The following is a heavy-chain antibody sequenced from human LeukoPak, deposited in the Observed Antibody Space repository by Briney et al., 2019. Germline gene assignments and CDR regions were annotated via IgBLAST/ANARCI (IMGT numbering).Heavy chain of an antibody. CDR2: INPNSGGT. Sequence: ASVKVSCKASGYTFTGYYMHWVRQAPGQGLEWMGWINPNSGGTNYAQKFQGRVTMTRDTSISTAYMELSSLRSDDTAVYYCARVHLGGVIGGVDYWGQGTLVTVSS. D-gene: IGHD3-16*02. CDR3: ARVHLGGVIGGVDY. V-gene: IGHV1-2*02. CDR1: GYTFTGYY. J-gene: IGHJ4*02.